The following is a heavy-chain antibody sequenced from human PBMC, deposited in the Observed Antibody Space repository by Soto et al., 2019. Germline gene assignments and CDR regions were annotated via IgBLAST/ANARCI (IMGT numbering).Heavy chain of an antibody. J-gene: IGHJ6*02. V-gene: IGHV3-23*01. D-gene: IGHD6-6*01. Sequence: GGSLRLSCAASGFTFSSYAMSWVRQAPGKGLEWVSAISGSGGSTYYADSVKGRFTISRDNSKNTLYLQMNSLRAEDTAVYYCAKEGHSSSYYYYYGMDVWGQGTTVTVSS. CDR3: AKEGHSSSYYYYYGMDV. CDR1: GFTFSSYA. CDR2: ISGSGGST.